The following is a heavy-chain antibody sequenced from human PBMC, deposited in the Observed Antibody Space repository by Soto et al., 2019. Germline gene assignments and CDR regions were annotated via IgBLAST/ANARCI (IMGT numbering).Heavy chain of an antibody. V-gene: IGHV1-69*01. CDR1: GGTFSSYA. J-gene: IGHJ5*02. Sequence: QVQLVQSGAEVKKPGSSVKVSCKASGGTFSSYAISWVRQAPGQGLEWMGGIIPIFGTANYANKFQGRVTIKSDESTSTPYMELSSVRAEDTAVYYCSREDSWCQGTLVTVSS. CDR2: IIPIFGTA. CDR3: SREDS.